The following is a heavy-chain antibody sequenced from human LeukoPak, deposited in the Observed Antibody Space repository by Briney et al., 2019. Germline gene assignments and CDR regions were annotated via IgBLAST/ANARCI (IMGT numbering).Heavy chain of an antibody. V-gene: IGHV4-38-2*02. Sequence: SETLSLTCTVSGYSISSGYYWGWIRQPPGKGLEWIGSIYHSGSTYYNPSLKSRVTISVDTSKNQFSLKLSSVTAADTSVYYCAKGEYSYGTGWWFDPWGQGTLVTVSS. J-gene: IGHJ5*02. CDR3: AKGEYSYGTGWWFDP. D-gene: IGHD5-18*01. CDR2: IYHSGST. CDR1: GYSISSGYY.